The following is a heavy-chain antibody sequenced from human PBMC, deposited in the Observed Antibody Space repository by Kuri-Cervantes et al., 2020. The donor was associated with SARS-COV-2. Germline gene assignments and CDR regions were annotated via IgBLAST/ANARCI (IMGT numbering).Heavy chain of an antibody. Sequence: GSLRLSCTVSGGSISSYYWSWIRQPPGKGLEWIGYIYYSGSTNYNPSLKSRVTISVDTSKNQFSLKLSSVTAADTAVYYCARHLGSSWPAFDYWGQGTLVTVSS. V-gene: IGHV4-59*08. CDR1: GGSISSYY. CDR2: IYYSGST. CDR3: ARHLGSSWPAFDY. D-gene: IGHD6-13*01. J-gene: IGHJ4*02.